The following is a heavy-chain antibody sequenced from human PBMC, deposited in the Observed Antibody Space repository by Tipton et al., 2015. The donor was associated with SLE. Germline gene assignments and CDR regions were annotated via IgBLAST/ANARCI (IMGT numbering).Heavy chain of an antibody. Sequence: GSLRLSCAASGFTFSDYYMNWVRQVPGKGLEWASSISSTGNYIYYGDSVKGRFTISRDNAKNSLYLQMNSLRVEDTAVYYCTSSRYFDWLSKSYYMDVWGEGTTVTVSS. D-gene: IGHD3-9*01. CDR1: GFTFSDYY. J-gene: IGHJ6*03. CDR3: TSSRYFDWLSKSYYMDV. V-gene: IGHV3-21*04. CDR2: ISSTGNYI.